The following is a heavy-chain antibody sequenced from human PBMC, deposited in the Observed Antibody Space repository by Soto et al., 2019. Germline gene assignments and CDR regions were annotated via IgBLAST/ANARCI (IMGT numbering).Heavy chain of an antibody. CDR2: INPSGGST. V-gene: IGHV1-46*01. Sequence: ASVKVSCKASGYTFTSYYMHWVRQAPGQGLEWMGIINPSGGSTSYAQKFQGRVTMTRDTSTSTVYMELSSLRSEDTAVYYCARARRYYYDSSGYPQPGAYWGQGTLVTVSS. J-gene: IGHJ4*02. D-gene: IGHD3-22*01. CDR1: GYTFTSYY. CDR3: ARARRYYYDSSGYPQPGAY.